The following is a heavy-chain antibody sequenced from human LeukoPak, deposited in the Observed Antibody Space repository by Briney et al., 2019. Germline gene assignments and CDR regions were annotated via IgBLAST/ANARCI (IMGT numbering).Heavy chain of an antibody. CDR1: GGSISSGDYY. D-gene: IGHD2-21*02. V-gene: IGHV4-61*08. CDR2: IYYSGST. Sequence: SETLSLTCTVSGGSISSGDYYWSWIRQPPGKGLEWIGYIYYSGSTNYNPSLKSRVTISVDTSKNQFSLKLSSVTAADTAVYYCARGVVVTAIVDAFDIWGQGTMVTVSS. J-gene: IGHJ3*02. CDR3: ARGVVVTAIVDAFDI.